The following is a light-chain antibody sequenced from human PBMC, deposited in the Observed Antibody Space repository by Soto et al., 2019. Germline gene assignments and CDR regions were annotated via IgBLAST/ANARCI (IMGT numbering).Light chain of an antibody. V-gene: IGLV2-14*03. CDR3: TSYTSRITYV. J-gene: IGLJ1*01. CDR2: DVT. Sequence: QSALTQPASVSGSPGQSITISCTGTSSDVGGYNFVSWYQHHPGKAPKLIIYDVTNRPSGISNRFSGSKSGNTASLTISGLQSEDEDDYYCTSYTSRITYVVGPGTKVTVL. CDR1: SSDVGGYNF.